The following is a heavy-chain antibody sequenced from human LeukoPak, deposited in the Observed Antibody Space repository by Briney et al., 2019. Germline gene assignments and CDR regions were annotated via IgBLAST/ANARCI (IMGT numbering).Heavy chain of an antibody. D-gene: IGHD3-10*01. J-gene: IGHJ4*02. Sequence: PGRSLRLSCAASGFTFSSYAMHWVRQAPGKGLEWVAVISYDGSNKHYADSVKGRFTISRDNSKNTLYLQMNSLRAEDTAVYYCAREWTGGFDYWGQGTLVTVSS. V-gene: IGHV3-30-3*01. CDR2: ISYDGSNK. CDR1: GFTFSSYA. CDR3: AREWTGGFDY.